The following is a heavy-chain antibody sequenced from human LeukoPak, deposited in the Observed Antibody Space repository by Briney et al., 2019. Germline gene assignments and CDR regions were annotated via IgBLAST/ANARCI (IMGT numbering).Heavy chain of an antibody. V-gene: IGHV1-2*02. CDR3: ARGDGDYVRGNWFDP. CDR2: INPNSGGT. J-gene: IGHJ5*02. D-gene: IGHD4-17*01. CDR1: GYTFTGYY. Sequence: ASVKVSCKASGYTFTGYYMHWVRQAPGQGLEWMGWINPNSGGTNYAQKFQGGVTMTRDTSISTAYMELSRLRSDDTAVYYCARGDGDYVRGNWFDPWGQGTLVTVSS.